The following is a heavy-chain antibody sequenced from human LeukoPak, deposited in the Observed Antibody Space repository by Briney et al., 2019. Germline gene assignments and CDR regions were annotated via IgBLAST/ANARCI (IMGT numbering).Heavy chain of an antibody. CDR1: GGSVDSGSYY. Sequence: SETLSLTCTVSGGSVDSGSYYWGWIRQSPGKGLEWIGSIYYSGSTYYNPSLKSRVTISVDRFKNQFSLKLSSVTAVDTAVFYCARAEWELPGDYYFDYWGQGTLVTVSS. V-gene: IGHV4-39*07. CDR2: IYYSGST. CDR3: ARAEWELPGDYYFDY. J-gene: IGHJ4*02. D-gene: IGHD1-26*01.